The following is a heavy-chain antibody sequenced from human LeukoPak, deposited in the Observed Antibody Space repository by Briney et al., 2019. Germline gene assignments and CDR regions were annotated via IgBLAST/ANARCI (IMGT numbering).Heavy chain of an antibody. V-gene: IGHV1-69*05. Sequence: ASVKVSCKASGGPFSSHAINWVRQAPGQGLEWMGGVVPMFGTPNYEQKFQGRVTITTDESTTTAYMELTSLRSEDTAVYYCATGSYQLLFDYWGQGTLVTVSS. CDR3: ATGSYQLLFDY. CDR2: VVPMFGTP. J-gene: IGHJ4*02. CDR1: GGPFSSHA. D-gene: IGHD2-2*01.